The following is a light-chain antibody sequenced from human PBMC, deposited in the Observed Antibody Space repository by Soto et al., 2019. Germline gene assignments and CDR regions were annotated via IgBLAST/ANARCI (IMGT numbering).Light chain of an antibody. CDR2: EVT. Sequence: QSVLTQPASVSGSPGQSITISCTGTSSDVGGYNYVSWYQQHPGKAPKLMIYEVTNRPSGVSNRFSGSKSGNTASLTISRLHAEDEADYYCSSYTMRITPVFGTGTKATVL. CDR3: SSYTMRITPV. CDR1: SSDVGGYNY. V-gene: IGLV2-14*01. J-gene: IGLJ1*01.